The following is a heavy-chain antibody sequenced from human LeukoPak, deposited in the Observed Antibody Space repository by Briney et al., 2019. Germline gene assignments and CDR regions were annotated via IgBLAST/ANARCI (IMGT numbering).Heavy chain of an antibody. Sequence: GGSLRLSCAASGFTFSSYWMGWVRQAPGKGLEWVANIKQDGSEKYYVDSVKGRFTISRDNAKNSLYLQMNSLRAEDTAVYYCARDQAYYDILTGYYYDYWGQGTLVTVSS. J-gene: IGHJ4*02. CDR2: IKQDGSEK. D-gene: IGHD3-9*01. CDR3: ARDQAYYDILTGYYYDY. CDR1: GFTFSSYW. V-gene: IGHV3-7*01.